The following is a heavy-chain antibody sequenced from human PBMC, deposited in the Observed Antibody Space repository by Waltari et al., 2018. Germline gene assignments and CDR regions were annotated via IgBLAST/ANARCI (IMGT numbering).Heavy chain of an antibody. Sequence: QVQLVVSGGGVVQPCRSCRLSCEWSGVTFSKYGIHWVRQAPGKGLEWVAVIWYEGSKKYYADSVKGRFTISRDNSKNAVYLEMSSLRDDDTAVYSCARVPSSQLPHGYFDLWGRGTMVTVSS. CDR3: ARVPSSQLPHGYFDL. V-gene: IGHV3-33*01. D-gene: IGHD2-2*01. J-gene: IGHJ3*01. CDR2: IWYEGSKK. CDR1: GVTFSKYG.